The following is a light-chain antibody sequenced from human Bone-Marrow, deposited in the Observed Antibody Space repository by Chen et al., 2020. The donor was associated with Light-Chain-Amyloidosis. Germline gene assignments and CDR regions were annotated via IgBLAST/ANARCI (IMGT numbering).Light chain of an antibody. V-gene: IGLV3-21*02. CDR3: QVWDRSSDRPV. CDR1: KIGSTS. CDR2: DDS. Sequence: SYVLTQPSSVSVAPGQTATIACGGNKIGSTSVHWYQPTPGPAPLLVVYDDSDRPSGIPERLSGSNSENTATLTISRVEAGDEADYYCQVWDRSSDRPVFGGGTKLTVL. J-gene: IGLJ3*02.